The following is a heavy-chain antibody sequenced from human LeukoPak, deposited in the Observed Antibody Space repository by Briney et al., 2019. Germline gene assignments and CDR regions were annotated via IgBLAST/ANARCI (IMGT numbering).Heavy chain of an antibody. CDR2: ISAYNGNT. Sequence: GASVKVSCKASGYTFTSYGISWVRQAPGQGLEWMGWISAYNGNTNYAQKLQGRVTMTTDTSTSTAYMELRSLRSEDTAVYYCARVLAAAGTNYFDYWGQGTLVTVSS. CDR3: ARVLAAAGTNYFDY. J-gene: IGHJ4*02. CDR1: GYTFTSYG. V-gene: IGHV1-18*01. D-gene: IGHD6-13*01.